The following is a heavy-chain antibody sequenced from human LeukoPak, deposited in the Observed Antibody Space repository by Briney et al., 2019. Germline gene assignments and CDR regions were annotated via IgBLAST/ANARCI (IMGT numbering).Heavy chain of an antibody. CDR2: IRYDGSNK. Sequence: PGGSLRLSCAASGFTFSSYGMHWVRQAPGKGLEWVAFIRYDGSNKYYADSVKGRFTISRDNSKNTLYLQKNSLRAEDTAVYYCAKDPRSPPGDYWGQGTLVTVSS. CDR3: AKDPRSPPGDY. J-gene: IGHJ4*02. CDR1: GFTFSSYG. V-gene: IGHV3-30*02. D-gene: IGHD2-15*01.